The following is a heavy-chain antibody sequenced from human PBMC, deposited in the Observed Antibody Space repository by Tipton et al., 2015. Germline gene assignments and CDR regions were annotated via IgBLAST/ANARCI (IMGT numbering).Heavy chain of an antibody. D-gene: IGHD3-9*01. Sequence: LRLSCTVSGGSISSGDYFWSWIGQHPGKGLEWVGYIYYSGSSYYNPSLKSRITISVDTSKNHFSLKLSSVTAADTAVYYCARGGYILSGYYLNFDLWGQGTLVTVSS. J-gene: IGHJ4*02. V-gene: IGHV4-31*02. CDR2: IYYSGSS. CDR1: GGSISSGDYF. CDR3: ARGGYILSGYYLNFDL.